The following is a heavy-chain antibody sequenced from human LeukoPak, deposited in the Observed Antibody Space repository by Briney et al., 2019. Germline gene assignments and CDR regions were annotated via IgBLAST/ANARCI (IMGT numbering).Heavy chain of an antibody. CDR3: ASASPTDY. CDR2: ISGSGGST. J-gene: IGHJ4*02. CDR1: GFTFSSYA. V-gene: IGHV3-23*01. Sequence: GGSLRLSCAATGFTFSSYAISWVRQAPGKGLEWVSGISGSGGSTYYADSVKGRFTISRDNSKNTLYLQLNSLRGEDTAVYYCASASPTDYWGQGTLVTVSS.